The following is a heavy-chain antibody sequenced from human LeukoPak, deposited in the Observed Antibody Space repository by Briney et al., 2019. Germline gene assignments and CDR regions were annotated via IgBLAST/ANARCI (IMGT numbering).Heavy chain of an antibody. V-gene: IGHV4-59*08. D-gene: IGHD3-22*01. CDR3: ARRYQYDKSGHYYDDF. CDR2: THYTEGS. CDR1: DSSIGRYY. Sequence: SETLSLTCTVSDSSIGRYYWCWIRQAPGKGLEWIGSTHYTEGSTFNPSLKSRVTFSTDTSKNQFFLQLTSVTAADTAIYYCARRYQYDKSGHYYDDFWGQGTLVTVSS. J-gene: IGHJ4*02.